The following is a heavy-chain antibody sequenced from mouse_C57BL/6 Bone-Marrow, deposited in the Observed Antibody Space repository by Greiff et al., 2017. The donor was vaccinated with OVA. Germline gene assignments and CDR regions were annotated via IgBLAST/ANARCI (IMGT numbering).Heavy chain of an antibody. V-gene: IGHV1-64*01. CDR2: IHPNSGST. J-gene: IGHJ2*01. D-gene: IGHD2-3*01. CDR1: GYTFTSYW. CDR3: ANDGYYHYFDY. Sequence: QVQLKQPGAELVKPGASVKLSCKASGYTFTSYWMHWVKQRPGQGLEWIGMIHPNSGSTNYNEKFKSKATLTVDKSSSTSYMQLSSLTSEDSAVYYCANDGYYHYFDYWGQGTTLTVSS.